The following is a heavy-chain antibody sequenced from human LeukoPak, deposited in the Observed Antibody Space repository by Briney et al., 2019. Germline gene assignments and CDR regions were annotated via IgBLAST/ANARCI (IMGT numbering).Heavy chain of an antibody. Sequence: GGSLRLSCAASGFTFSSYSMNWVRQAPGKGLEWVSYISSSSSTIYYADSVKGRFTISRDNAKNSLYLQMNSLRAEDTAVYYCARGLRIAAAGADYWGQGTLVTVSS. J-gene: IGHJ4*02. CDR3: ARGLRIAAAGADY. V-gene: IGHV3-48*04. CDR2: ISSSSSTI. D-gene: IGHD6-13*01. CDR1: GFTFSSYS.